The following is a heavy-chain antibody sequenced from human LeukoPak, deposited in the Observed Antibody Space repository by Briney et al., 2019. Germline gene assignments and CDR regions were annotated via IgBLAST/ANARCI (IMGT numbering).Heavy chain of an antibody. V-gene: IGHV1-8*01. Sequence: ASVKVSCKASGYTFTSYDINWVRQATGQGLEWMGWMNPNSGNTGYAQKFQGRVTMTRNTSISTAYMELSSLRSEDTAVYYCARKDILTGYTAFDIWGQGTMVTVSS. CDR3: ARKDILTGYTAFDI. CDR2: MNPNSGNT. J-gene: IGHJ3*02. CDR1: GYTFTSYD. D-gene: IGHD3-9*01.